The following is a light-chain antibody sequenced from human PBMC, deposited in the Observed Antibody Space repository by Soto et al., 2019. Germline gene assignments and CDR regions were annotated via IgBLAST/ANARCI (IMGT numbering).Light chain of an antibody. CDR2: GAS. V-gene: IGKV3-15*01. CDR1: QSISSY. J-gene: IGKJ5*01. Sequence: EVVLTQSPDTLSLPPGERATLSCRASQSISSYLAWYQQKPGQAPRLLIYGASTRATGIPARFSGSGSGTEFTLTISSLQSEDFAVYYCQQYNNWPPITFGQGTRLEI. CDR3: QQYNNWPPIT.